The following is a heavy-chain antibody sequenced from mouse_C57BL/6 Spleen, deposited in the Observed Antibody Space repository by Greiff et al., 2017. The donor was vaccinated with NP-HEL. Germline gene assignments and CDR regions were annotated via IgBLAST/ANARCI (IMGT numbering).Heavy chain of an antibody. CDR1: GYTFTDYY. CDR3: ARRRGPYYGSVWYFDV. V-gene: IGHV1-26*01. J-gene: IGHJ1*03. CDR2: INPNNGGT. Sequence: VQLQQSGPELVKPGASVKISCKASGYTFTDYYMNWVKQSHGKSLEWIGDINPNNGGTSYNQKFKGKATLTVDQSSSTAYMELRSLTSEDSAVYYCARRRGPYYGSVWYFDVWGTGTTVTVSS. D-gene: IGHD1-1*01.